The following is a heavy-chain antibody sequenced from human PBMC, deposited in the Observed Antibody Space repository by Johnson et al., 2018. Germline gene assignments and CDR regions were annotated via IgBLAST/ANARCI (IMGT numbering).Heavy chain of an antibody. D-gene: IGHD2-15*01. CDR1: GFNFSDYG. Sequence: QVQLVESGGGVVQPGRSLRLSCGASGFNFSDYGMHWVRQAPGKGLKWVAVIWFDGSNKDYGDSVKGRFTISRDNSNNPLYLEMSSLNFDDTAVYYCARDACYHDVFAVTALDFWGQGIMVTVSS. CDR2: IWFDGSNK. V-gene: IGHV3-33*01. J-gene: IGHJ3*01. CDR3: ARDACYHDVFAVTALDF.